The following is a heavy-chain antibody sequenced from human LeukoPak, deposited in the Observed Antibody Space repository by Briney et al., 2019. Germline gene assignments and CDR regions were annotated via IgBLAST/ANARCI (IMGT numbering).Heavy chain of an antibody. J-gene: IGHJ4*02. CDR2: INPDGSSI. V-gene: IGHV3-74*01. CDR3: ARSNQADDY. CDR1: GFTFSSYW. D-gene: IGHD1-14*01. Sequence: PGRSLRLSCAASGFTFSSYWMHWVRQVPGKGLVWVARINPDGSSITYADSVKGRLTISRDNAKNTLYLQMDSLRAEDTGVYYCARSNQADDYWGQGTLVTVSS.